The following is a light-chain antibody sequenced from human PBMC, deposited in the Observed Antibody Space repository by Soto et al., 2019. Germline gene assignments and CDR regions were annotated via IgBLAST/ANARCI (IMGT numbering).Light chain of an antibody. J-gene: IGLJ2*01. CDR1: SGHSSYA. Sequence: QPVLTQSPSASASLGASVKLTCTLSSGHSSYAIAWHQQQPEKGPRYLMKLNSDGSHSKGDGIPDRFSGSSSGADRYLTISSLQSEDEAEYYCQTWDTGIVLFGGGTQLTVL. V-gene: IGLV4-69*01. CDR2: LNSDGSH. CDR3: QTWDTGIVL.